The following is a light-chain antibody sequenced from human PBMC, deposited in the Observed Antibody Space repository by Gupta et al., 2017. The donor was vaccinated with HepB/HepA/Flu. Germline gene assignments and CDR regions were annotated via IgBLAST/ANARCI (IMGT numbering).Light chain of an antibody. J-gene: IGKJ4*01. CDR3: QQYNGWPLT. CDR1: QSLSST. V-gene: IGKV3-15*01. CDR2: GAS. Sequence: EIVMTQSPDTLSVSPGDRVTLSCRASQSLSSTLAWYQQKPGQAPRRLISGASTRATGSPDRFSGSGSGTEFTLTISSLQAEDFAVYYCQQYNGWPLTFGGGTKVEIK.